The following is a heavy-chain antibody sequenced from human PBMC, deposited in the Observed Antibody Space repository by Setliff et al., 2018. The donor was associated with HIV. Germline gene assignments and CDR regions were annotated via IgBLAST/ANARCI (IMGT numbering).Heavy chain of an antibody. J-gene: IGHJ6*01. CDR1: GASITSHY. CDR3: ARDNSYYYGSGSHYWYGMDV. Sequence: SETLSLTCTVSGASITSHYWSWIRQSPGRELEWIGYIYSTGSTNYNPSLQSRVTMSIDTSKNQFSLKLSSVTAADTAVYYCARDNSYYYGSGSHYWYGMDVWGQG. CDR2: IYSTGST. V-gene: IGHV4-4*08. D-gene: IGHD3-10*01.